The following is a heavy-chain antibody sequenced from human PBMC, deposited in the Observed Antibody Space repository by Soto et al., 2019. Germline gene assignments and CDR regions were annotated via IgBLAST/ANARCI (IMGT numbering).Heavy chain of an antibody. CDR3: ATRYCSSTSCSGYYGMDV. V-gene: IGHV1-69*01. D-gene: IGHD2-2*01. J-gene: IGHJ6*02. CDR1: GGTFSSYA. Sequence: QVQLVQSGAEVKKPGSSVKVSCKASGGTFSSYAISWVRQAPGQGLEWMGGIIPIFGTANYAQKFQGRVTITADESTSTAYMELSSLRSEDTAVYYCATRYCSSTSCSGYYGMDVWGQGTTVTVSS. CDR2: IIPIFGTA.